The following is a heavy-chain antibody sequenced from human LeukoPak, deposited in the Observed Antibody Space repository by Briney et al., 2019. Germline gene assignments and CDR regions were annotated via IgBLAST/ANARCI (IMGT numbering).Heavy chain of an antibody. J-gene: IGHJ5*02. D-gene: IGHD1-1*01. CDR1: GFTFTSYA. V-gene: IGHV3-23*01. CDR2: ISGSGSNT. Sequence: GGSLRLSCAASGFTFTSYAMSWVRQAPGKGLEWVSAISGSGSNTYYADSVKGRFTISRDNSKNTLSLQMDSLRAEDTAVYYCAKASTGTTHNWFDPWGQGTLVTVSS. CDR3: AKASTGTTHNWFDP.